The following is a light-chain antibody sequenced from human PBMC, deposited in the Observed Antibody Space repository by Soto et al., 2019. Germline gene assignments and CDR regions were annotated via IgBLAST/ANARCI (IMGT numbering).Light chain of an antibody. CDR1: QSVSSN. J-gene: IGKJ1*01. Sequence: EIVMTQSPATLSVSPGEIATLYFSTSQSVSSNLAWYQQKRGQAPRLLIYDASTRATAIPARFSGSGSGTDFTLTISSLEPEDFAVYYCHQYVSWTFGQGTKVDIK. V-gene: IGKV3D-15*01. CDR3: HQYVSWT. CDR2: DAS.